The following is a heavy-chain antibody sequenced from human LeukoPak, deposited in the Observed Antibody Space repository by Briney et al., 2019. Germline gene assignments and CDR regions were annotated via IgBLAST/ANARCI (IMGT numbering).Heavy chain of an antibody. V-gene: IGHV3-7*01. CDR2: IKQDGSEK. CDR1: GFTFSTYW. J-gene: IGHJ4*02. CDR3: ARDCSTTNCYSGYLDN. Sequence: GGSLRLSCAVSGFTFSTYWMSWVRQAPGKGLEWVANIKQDGSEKYYVDSVRGRFTISRDNAENSLYLQMNSLRAEDTAVYYCARDCSTTNCYSGYLDNWGQGTLVTVSS. D-gene: IGHD2-2*01.